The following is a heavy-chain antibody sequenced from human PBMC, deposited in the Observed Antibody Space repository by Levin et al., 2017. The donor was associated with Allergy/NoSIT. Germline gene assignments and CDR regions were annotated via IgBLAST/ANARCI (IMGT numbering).Heavy chain of an antibody. J-gene: IGHJ4*02. CDR1: GFTFSNYW. Sequence: GESLKISCAASGFTFSNYWMRWVRQAPGKGLEWVANIKHDGSEKYYVDSVKGRFTISRDNAKNSLYLQMNSLRAEDTAVYYCVLRGAWGEWDSWGQGTLVTVSS. D-gene: IGHD3-10*01. V-gene: IGHV3-7*01. CDR2: IKHDGSEK. CDR3: VLRGAWGEWDS.